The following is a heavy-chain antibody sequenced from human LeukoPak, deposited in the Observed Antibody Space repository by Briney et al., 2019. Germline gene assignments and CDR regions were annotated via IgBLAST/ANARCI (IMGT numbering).Heavy chain of an antibody. V-gene: IGHV1-69*13. CDR2: IIPIFGTA. J-gene: IGHJ3*02. CDR3: ARDHPSSSDAFDS. CDR1: GGTFSSYA. Sequence: ASVKVSCKASGGTFSSYAISWVRQAPGQGLEWMGGIIPIFGTANYAQKFQGRVTITADESTSTAYMELSSLRSEDTAVYYCARDHPSSSDAFDSWGQGTMVTVSS. D-gene: IGHD6-6*01.